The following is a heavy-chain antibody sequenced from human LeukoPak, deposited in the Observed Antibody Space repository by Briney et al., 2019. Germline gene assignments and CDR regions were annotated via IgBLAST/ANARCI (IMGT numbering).Heavy chain of an antibody. CDR2: IRSDGSDK. D-gene: IGHD1-26*01. CDR1: GFTFSTYG. J-gene: IGHJ4*02. CDR3: ARDRGSYYPDY. V-gene: IGHV3-30*02. Sequence: PGGSLRLSCAASGFTFSTYGMHWVRQAPGKGLEWVAFIRSDGSDKYYADSVKGRFTISRDNSKNTLYLQMNSLRAEDTAVYYCARDRGSYYPDYWGQGTLVTASS.